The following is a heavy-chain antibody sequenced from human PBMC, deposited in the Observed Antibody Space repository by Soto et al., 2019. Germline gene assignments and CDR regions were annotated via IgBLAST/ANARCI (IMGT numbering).Heavy chain of an antibody. CDR2: IYYSGST. V-gene: IGHV4-59*01. CDR3: ARTYYDFWSGYAQYYFDY. Sequence: PSETLSLTCAVSGASISSYYWSWIRQPPGKGLEWIGYIYYSGSTNYNPSLKSRVTISLDTSKNQFSLKLSSVTAADTAIYYCARTYYDFWSGYAQYYFDYWGQETLVTVSS. D-gene: IGHD3-3*01. CDR1: GASISSYY. J-gene: IGHJ4*02.